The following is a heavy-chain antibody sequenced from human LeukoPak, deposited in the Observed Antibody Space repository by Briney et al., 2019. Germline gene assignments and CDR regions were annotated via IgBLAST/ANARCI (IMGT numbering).Heavy chain of an antibody. V-gene: IGHV4-34*01. Sequence: SGTLSLTCAVYGGSFSGYYWSWIRQPPGKGLEWIGEINHSGSTNYNPSLKSRVTISVDTSKNQFSLKLSSVTAADTAVYYCARGRGSYYDYWGQGTLVIVSS. CDR3: ARGRGSYYDY. CDR2: INHSGST. D-gene: IGHD1-26*01. CDR1: GGSFSGYY. J-gene: IGHJ4*02.